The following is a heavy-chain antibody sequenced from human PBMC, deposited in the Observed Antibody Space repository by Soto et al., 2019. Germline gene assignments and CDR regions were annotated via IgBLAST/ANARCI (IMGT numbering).Heavy chain of an antibody. J-gene: IGHJ4*02. Sequence: GGSLRLSCAASGITTSNYWMGWVRQAPGKGLDWVAAIKQDGSEKYYGDSLRGRFTISRDNAINSLYLQMSSLRAEDTAVYFCVTGDHDDHWGQGTLVTVSS. D-gene: IGHD3-10*01. CDR2: IKQDGSEK. CDR3: VTGDHDDH. V-gene: IGHV3-7*03. CDR1: GITTSNYW.